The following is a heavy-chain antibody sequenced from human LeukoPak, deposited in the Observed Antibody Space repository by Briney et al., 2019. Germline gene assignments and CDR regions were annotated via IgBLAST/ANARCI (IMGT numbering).Heavy chain of an antibody. Sequence: PGESLKISCKGSGYSFTSYWIGWVRQMPGKGLEWMGIIYPGDSDTRYSPSFQGQVTISADKSISTAYLQWSSLKASDTAMYYCARPGYAYCGGDCPIPFIDYWGQGTLVTVSS. V-gene: IGHV5-51*01. D-gene: IGHD2-21*01. CDR1: GYSFTSYW. CDR2: IYPGDSDT. J-gene: IGHJ4*02. CDR3: ARPGYAYCGGDCPIPFIDY.